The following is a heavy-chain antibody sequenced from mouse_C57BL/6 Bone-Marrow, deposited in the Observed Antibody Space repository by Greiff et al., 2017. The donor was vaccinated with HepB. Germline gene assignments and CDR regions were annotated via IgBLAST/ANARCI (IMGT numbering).Heavy chain of an antibody. D-gene: IGHD1-1*01. J-gene: IGHJ4*01. CDR2: ISDGGSYT. V-gene: IGHV5-4*01. CDR1: EFTFSSYA. Sequence: EVHLVESGGGLVKPGGSLKLSCAASEFTFSSYAMSWVRQTPEKRLEWVATISDGGSYTYYPDNVKGRFTISRDNAKNNLYLQMSHLKSEDTAMYYCARVITTVVEAMDYWGQGTSVTVSS. CDR3: ARVITTVVEAMDY.